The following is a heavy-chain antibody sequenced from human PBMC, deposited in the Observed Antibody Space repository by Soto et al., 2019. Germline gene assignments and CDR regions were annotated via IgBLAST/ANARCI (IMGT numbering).Heavy chain of an antibody. CDR1: GYTFTGYD. CDR3: ARGAYPDVVVVAANAFDI. CDR2: MNPNSGNT. J-gene: IGHJ3*02. V-gene: IGHV1-8*01. Sequence: ASVKVSCKASGYTFTGYDINWVRQATGQGLEWMGWMNPNSGNTGYAQKFQGRVTMTRNTSISTAYMELSSLRSEDTAVYYCARGAYPDVVVVAANAFDIWSQGTMVTVSS. D-gene: IGHD2-15*01.